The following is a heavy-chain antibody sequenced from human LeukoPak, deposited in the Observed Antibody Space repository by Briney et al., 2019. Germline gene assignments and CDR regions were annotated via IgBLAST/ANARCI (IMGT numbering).Heavy chain of an antibody. V-gene: IGHV3-53*01. D-gene: IGHD2-8*01. CDR3: ARETKPYWYFDL. Sequence: GGSLRLSCAASGFTVSSNYMSWVRQAPGKGLEWVSVIYSGGSTYYADSVKGRCTISRDNSKNTLYLQMNSLRAEDTAVYYCARETKPYWYFDLWGRGTLVTVSS. J-gene: IGHJ2*01. CDR1: GFTVSSNY. CDR2: IYSGGST.